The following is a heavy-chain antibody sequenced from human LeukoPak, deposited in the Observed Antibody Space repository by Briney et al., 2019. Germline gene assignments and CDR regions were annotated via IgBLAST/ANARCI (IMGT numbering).Heavy chain of an antibody. J-gene: IGHJ6*03. Sequence: ASVKVSCKASGGNFISYAISWVRQAPGRGVEWMGGIIPLFGSANYEQKFQGRVTITADDSTSTAYMELSSLRSEDTAVYYCARDGYNLDYYYYMDVWGKGTTVTVSS. D-gene: IGHD5-24*01. CDR3: ARDGYNLDYYYYMDV. V-gene: IGHV1-69*13. CDR2: IIPLFGSA. CDR1: GGNFISYA.